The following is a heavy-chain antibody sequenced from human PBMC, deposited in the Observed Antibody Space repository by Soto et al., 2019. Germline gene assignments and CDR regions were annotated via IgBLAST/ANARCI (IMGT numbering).Heavy chain of an antibody. D-gene: IGHD6-19*01. J-gene: IGHJ6*02. CDR3: ARDYRSSGSPFNYYGMDV. Sequence: GGSLRLSCAASGFTVSSNYMSWVRQAPGKGLEWVSVIYSGGSTYYADSVKGRFTISRDNSKNRLYLQMNSLRAEDTAVYYCARDYRSSGSPFNYYGMDVWGQGTTVTVSS. V-gene: IGHV3-53*01. CDR1: GFTVSSNY. CDR2: IYSGGST.